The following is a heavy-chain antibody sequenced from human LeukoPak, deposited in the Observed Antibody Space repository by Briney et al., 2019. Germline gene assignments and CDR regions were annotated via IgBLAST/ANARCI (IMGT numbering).Heavy chain of an antibody. V-gene: IGHV1-18*01. D-gene: IGHD2-2*01. CDR1: GYTFTSYG. CDR2: ISAYNGNT. CDR3: ARDRCSSTSCYDLDYYYGMDV. Sequence: ASVKVSCKASGYTFTSYGISWVRQAPGQGLEWMGWISAYNGNTNYAQKLQGRVTMTTDTSTSTAYMELRSLRSDDTAVYYCARDRCSSTSCYDLDYYYGMDVWGQGTTATVSS. J-gene: IGHJ6*02.